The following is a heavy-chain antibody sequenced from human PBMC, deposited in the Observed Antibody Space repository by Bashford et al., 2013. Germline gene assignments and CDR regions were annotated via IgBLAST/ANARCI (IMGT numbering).Heavy chain of an antibody. D-gene: IGHD5-18*01. CDR3: GGPRGYSYER. V-gene: IGHV4-31*03. Sequence: SETLSLTCTVSGGSMSSGGYYWSWIRQHPGKGLEWIGYIYHSGTTYYNPSLKSRVTISVDTSKNQFFLKLSSVTAADTAVYYCGGPRGYSYERWGQGTQVTVSS. CDR2: IYHSGTT. CDR1: GGSMSSGGYY. J-gene: IGHJ4*02.